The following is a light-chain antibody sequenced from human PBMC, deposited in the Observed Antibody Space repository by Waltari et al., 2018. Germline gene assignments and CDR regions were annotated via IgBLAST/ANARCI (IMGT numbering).Light chain of an antibody. CDR3: MQATNWPLT. Sequence: DVVMTQSPLSLPVFLGQPASIPCRSSQSLVHTDGHTYLNWFQQRPGQSPRRLIYKVSNRDSGVPDRFSGSGSDTAFTLKISRVEAEDVGIYYCMQATNWPLTFGQGTKVEIQ. J-gene: IGKJ1*01. V-gene: IGKV2-30*02. CDR2: KVS. CDR1: QSLVHTDGHTY.